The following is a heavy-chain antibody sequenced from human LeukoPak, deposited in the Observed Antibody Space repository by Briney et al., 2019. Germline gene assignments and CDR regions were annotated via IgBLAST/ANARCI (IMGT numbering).Heavy chain of an antibody. V-gene: IGHV3-66*01. J-gene: IGHJ4*02. CDR1: GFTVSSNY. CDR2: IYSGGST. Sequence: GGSLRLSCAASGFTVSSNYMGWVRQAPGKGLEWVSVIYSGGSTYYADSVKGRFTISRDNSKNTPYLQMNSLRAEDTAVYYCARGPSPLMHYWGQGTLVTASS. D-gene: IGHD3-16*01. CDR3: ARGPSPLMHY.